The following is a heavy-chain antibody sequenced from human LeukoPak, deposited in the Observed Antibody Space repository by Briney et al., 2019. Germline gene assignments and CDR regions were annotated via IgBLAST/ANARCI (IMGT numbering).Heavy chain of an antibody. CDR2: ISYDGSNK. D-gene: IGHD5-12*01. V-gene: IGHV3-30*03. CDR1: GFTFSSYG. J-gene: IGHJ3*02. CDR3: GRDPDRGYSGYDPGDAFDI. Sequence: PGGSLRLSCAASGFTFSSYGMHWVRQAPGKGLEWVAVISYDGSNKYYADSVKGRFTISRDDSKNTLYLQMNSLRTDDTAVYYCGRDPDRGYSGYDPGDAFDIWGQGTMVTVSS.